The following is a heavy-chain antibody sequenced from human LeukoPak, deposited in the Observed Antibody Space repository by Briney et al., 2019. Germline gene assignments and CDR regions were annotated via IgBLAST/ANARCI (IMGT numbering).Heavy chain of an antibody. CDR1: GGSISSTTYY. Sequence: SETLSLTCTVSGGSISSTTYYWDWIRQPPGEGLEWIGSIYYSGSTYYNPPLKSRVTISVDTSKNQFSLKLSSVTAADTAVYYCARGGSDCSSTSCYPNWFDPWGQGTLVTVSS. CDR2: IYYSGST. J-gene: IGHJ5*02. D-gene: IGHD2-2*01. CDR3: ARGGSDCSSTSCYPNWFDP. V-gene: IGHV4-39*07.